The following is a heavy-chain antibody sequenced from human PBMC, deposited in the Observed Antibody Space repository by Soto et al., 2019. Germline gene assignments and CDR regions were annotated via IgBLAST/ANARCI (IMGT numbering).Heavy chain of an antibody. D-gene: IGHD6-13*01. Sequence: EVQLLESGGALVQPGGSLRLSCAASGFTFSSYAMTWVRQGPGKGLEWVSGISDSGGGTYYADSVKGRFTISRDNSKNMLYLQMSSLRAEDTALYYCARLDYSSSRNWGQGTLVTVSS. CDR2: ISDSGGGT. CDR1: GFTFSSYA. J-gene: IGHJ4*02. CDR3: ARLDYSSSRN. V-gene: IGHV3-23*01.